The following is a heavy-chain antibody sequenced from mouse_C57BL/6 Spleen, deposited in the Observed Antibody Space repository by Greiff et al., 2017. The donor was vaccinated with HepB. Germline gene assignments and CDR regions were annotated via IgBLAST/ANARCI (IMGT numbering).Heavy chain of an antibody. D-gene: IGHD1-1*01. CDR3: ARPFITTVVADWYFDV. J-gene: IGHJ1*03. Sequence: EVQLQQSGPELVKPGASVKISCKASGYTFTDYYMNWVKQSHGKSLEWIGDINPNNGGTSYNQKFKGKATLTVDKSSSTAYMELRSLTSEDSAVYYCARPFITTVVADWYFDVWGTGTTVTVSS. CDR2: INPNNGGT. CDR1: GYTFTDYY. V-gene: IGHV1-26*01.